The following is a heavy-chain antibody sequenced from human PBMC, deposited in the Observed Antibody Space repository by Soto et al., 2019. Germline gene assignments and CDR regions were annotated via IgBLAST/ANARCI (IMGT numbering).Heavy chain of an antibody. D-gene: IGHD2-15*01. CDR2: IYNSGST. CDR3: ARHPYCSGGSCYYRPAWFDP. V-gene: IGHV4-39*01. J-gene: IGHJ5*02. Sequence: SETLSLTCSVSGGSSSGSSNYWVWIRHPPGKGLEWIGSIYNSGSTYYNPSLKSRVTISVDTSKNQFSLKLNSVTAADTAVYYCARHPYCSGGSCYYRPAWFDPWGQGTLVTVSS. CDR1: GGSSSGSSNY.